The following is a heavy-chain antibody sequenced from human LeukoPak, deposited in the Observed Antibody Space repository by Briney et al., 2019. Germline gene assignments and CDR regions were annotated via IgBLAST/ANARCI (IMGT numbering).Heavy chain of an antibody. V-gene: IGHV3-23*01. CDR1: GFTFSSYA. CDR3: AKGDSSSHYYYGMDV. J-gene: IGHJ6*02. CDR2: ISGSGGST. Sequence: GGSLRFSCAASGFTFSSYAMSWVRQAPGKGLEWVSAISGSGGSTYYADSVKGRFTISRDNSKNTLYLQMNSLRAEDTAVYYCAKGDSSSHYYYGMDVWGQGTTVTVSS. D-gene: IGHD6-6*01.